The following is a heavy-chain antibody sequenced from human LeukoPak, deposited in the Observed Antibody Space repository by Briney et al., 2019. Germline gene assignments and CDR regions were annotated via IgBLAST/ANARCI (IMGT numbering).Heavy chain of an antibody. CDR2: INPNSGGT. CDR3: ARDLEYLYPGGAFDI. CDR1: GYTLTELS. J-gene: IGHJ3*02. V-gene: IGHV1-2*02. D-gene: IGHD3-16*01. Sequence: ASVKVSCKVSGYTLTELSMHWVRQAPGKGLEWMGWINPNSGGTNYAQKFQGRVTMTRDTSISTAYMELSRLRSDDTAVYYCARDLEYLYPGGAFDIWGQGTMVTVSS.